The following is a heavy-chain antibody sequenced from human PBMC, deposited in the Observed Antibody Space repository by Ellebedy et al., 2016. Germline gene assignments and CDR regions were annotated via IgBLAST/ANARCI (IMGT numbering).Heavy chain of an antibody. CDR2: ISPSSGSTI. J-gene: IGHJ4*02. D-gene: IGHD4-17*01. CDR1: GFTFTSYS. Sequence: GESLKISXIVSGFTFTSYSMKWVRQTPGKGLEWVSYISPSSGSTIYYADSVKGRFTISRDNPKNTLYLQMNSLRAEDTAVYYCAKDRDDDGDYVFDSWGQGTLVTVSS. CDR3: AKDRDDDGDYVFDS. V-gene: IGHV3-48*01.